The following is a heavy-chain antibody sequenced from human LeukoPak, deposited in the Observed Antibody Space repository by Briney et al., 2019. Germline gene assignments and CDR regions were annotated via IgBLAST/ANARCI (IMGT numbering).Heavy chain of an antibody. Sequence: PSETLSLTCTVSGGSISSSSYYWGWIRQPPGKGLEWIGSIYYSGSTYYNPSLKSRVTISVDTSKNQFSLKLSSVAAADTAVYYCARFGYCSSTSCYLAPYYYYYYMDVWGKGTTVTVSS. CDR2: IYYSGST. D-gene: IGHD2-2*01. J-gene: IGHJ6*03. V-gene: IGHV4-39*01. CDR3: ARFGYCSSTSCYLAPYYYYYYMDV. CDR1: GGSISSSSYY.